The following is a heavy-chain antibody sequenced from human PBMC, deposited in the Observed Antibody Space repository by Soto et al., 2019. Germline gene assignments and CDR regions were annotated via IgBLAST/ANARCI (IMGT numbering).Heavy chain of an antibody. J-gene: IGHJ6*02. CDR2: IYHSGST. CDR1: GGSISSSNW. Sequence: PSETPSLTCAVSGGSISSSNWWSWVRQPPGKGLEWIGEIYHSGSTNYNPSLKSRVTISVDKSKNQFSLKLSSVTAADTAVYYCARDRVWGDILTGLENYYYYGMDVWGQGTTVTVSS. CDR3: ARDRVWGDILTGLENYYYYGMDV. D-gene: IGHD3-9*01. V-gene: IGHV4-4*02.